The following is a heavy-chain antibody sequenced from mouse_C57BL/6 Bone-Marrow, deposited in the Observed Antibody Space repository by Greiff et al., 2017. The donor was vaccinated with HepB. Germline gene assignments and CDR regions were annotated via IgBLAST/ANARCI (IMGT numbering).Heavy chain of an antibody. J-gene: IGHJ4*01. CDR1: GFSLTSYG. D-gene: IGHD2-3*01. CDR2: IWSGGST. Sequence: VQLKQSGPGLVQPSQSLSITCTVSGFSLTSYGVHWVRQSPGKGLEWLGVIWSGGSTDYNAAFISRLSISKDNSKSQVFFKMNSLQADDTAIYYCATYDGYPPYYAMDYWGQGTSVTVSS. CDR3: ATYDGYPPYYAMDY. V-gene: IGHV2-2*01.